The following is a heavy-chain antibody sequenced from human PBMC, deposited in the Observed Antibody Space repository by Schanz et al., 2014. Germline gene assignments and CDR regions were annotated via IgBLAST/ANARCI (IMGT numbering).Heavy chain of an antibody. CDR3: VREGKTVTIDY. CDR1: GFTFSNYW. CDR2: ISLGGNSA. V-gene: IGHV3-74*01. D-gene: IGHD5-18*01. Sequence: EVQLVESGGGLVQPGGSLRLSCAASGFTFSNYWMHWVRQAPGKGLVWVTRISLGGNSASYADSVKGRFTISRDNAKNTVYLQMNSLRAEDTAVYYCVREGKTVTIDYWGQGTLVTVSS. J-gene: IGHJ4*02.